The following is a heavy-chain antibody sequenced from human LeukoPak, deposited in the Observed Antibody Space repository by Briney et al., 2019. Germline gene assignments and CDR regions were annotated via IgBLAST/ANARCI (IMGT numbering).Heavy chain of an antibody. Sequence: GGSLRLSCAASGLTFSSYGMHWVRQAPGKGLEWVAVISYDGSNKYYADSVKGRFTISRDNSKNTLYLQMNSLRAEDTAVYYCAKGSYGDYHYDAFDIWGQGTMVTVSS. CDR2: ISYDGSNK. J-gene: IGHJ3*02. D-gene: IGHD4-17*01. CDR3: AKGSYGDYHYDAFDI. V-gene: IGHV3-30*18. CDR1: GLTFSSYG.